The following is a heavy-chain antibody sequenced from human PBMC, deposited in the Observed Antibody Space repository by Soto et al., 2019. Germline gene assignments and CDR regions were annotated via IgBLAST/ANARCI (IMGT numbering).Heavy chain of an antibody. CDR3: ARSSDYGDYVDYFDY. D-gene: IGHD4-17*01. Sequence: SETLSLTCTVSGGSISSSSYYWGWIRQPPGKGLEWIGSIYYSGSTYYNPSLKSRVTISVDTSKNQFSLKLSSVTAADTAVYYCARSSDYGDYVDYFDYWGQGTLVTVSS. CDR1: GGSISSSSYY. J-gene: IGHJ4*02. V-gene: IGHV4-39*01. CDR2: IYYSGST.